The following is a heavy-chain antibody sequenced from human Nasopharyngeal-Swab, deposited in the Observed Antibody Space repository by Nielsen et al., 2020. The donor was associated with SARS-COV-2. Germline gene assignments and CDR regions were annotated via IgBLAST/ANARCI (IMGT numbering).Heavy chain of an antibody. V-gene: IGHV1-46*01. D-gene: IGHD5-12*01. CDR3: ARGAGATMAGNFDY. Sequence: WVRQAPGQGLEWMGIINPSGGSTSYAQKFQGRVTMTRDTSTSTVYMELSSLRSEDTAVYHCARGAGATMAGNFDYWGQGTLVTVSS. CDR2: INPSGGST. J-gene: IGHJ4*02.